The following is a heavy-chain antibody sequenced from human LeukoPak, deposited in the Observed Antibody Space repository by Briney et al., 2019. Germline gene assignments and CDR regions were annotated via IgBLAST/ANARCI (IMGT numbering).Heavy chain of an antibody. CDR1: GGSINSADYY. CDR3: AGLPNYYHQYMDV. CDR2: IFYTEST. V-gene: IGHV4-39*01. J-gene: IGHJ6*03. Sequence: PSETLSLTCTVSGGSINSADYYWGWIRQPPGKGLEWIGSIFYTESTHYSPSLKSRVTMSVDTSKNQFSLKLRSVTAADTAVYFCAGLPNYYHQYMDVWGKGTTVTVSS.